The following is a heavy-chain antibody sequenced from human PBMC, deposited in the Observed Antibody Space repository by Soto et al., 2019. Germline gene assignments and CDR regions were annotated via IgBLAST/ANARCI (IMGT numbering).Heavy chain of an antibody. CDR1: GFTFSSYA. V-gene: IGHV3-23*01. CDR2: ISGGGGST. CDR3: AKDPGDFWSGYYTGSP. Sequence: GGSLRLSCAASGFTFSSYAMSWVRQAPGKGLEWVSAISGGGGSTYYADSVKGRFTISRDNSKNTLYLQMNSLRTEDTAVYYCAKDPGDFWSGYYTGSPWGQGTLVTVSS. J-gene: IGHJ5*02. D-gene: IGHD3-3*01.